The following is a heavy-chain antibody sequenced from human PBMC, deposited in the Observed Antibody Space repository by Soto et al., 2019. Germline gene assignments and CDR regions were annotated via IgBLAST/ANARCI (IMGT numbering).Heavy chain of an antibody. CDR3: ATSQKGYNWNYFDH. V-gene: IGHV4-39*01. CDR1: GASISGSYYY. CDR2: VFYTGFT. Sequence: LSLTCAVSGASISGSYYYWAWLRQSPGKGPEWIGSVFYTGFTSYNPSLESRVSVSVDTSKSQFSLKLSAVTAADTAVYYCATSQKGYNWNYFDHWGQGALVTVS. J-gene: IGHJ4*02. D-gene: IGHD1-20*01.